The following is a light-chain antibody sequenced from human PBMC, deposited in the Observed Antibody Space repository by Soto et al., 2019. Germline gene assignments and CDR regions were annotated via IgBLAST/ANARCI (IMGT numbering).Light chain of an antibody. J-gene: IGKJ5*01. CDR1: QGIRRY. CDR2: VAY. Sequence: DIQLTQSPALLSASVRDRVTITCRASQGIRRYLAWYEQKPGKAPKLLIYVAYALQSGVPSRFSGSGSGTEFTLTISRLQPEDLSTYYCQQLKIYPITFGGGTRL. CDR3: QQLKIYPIT. V-gene: IGKV1-9*01.